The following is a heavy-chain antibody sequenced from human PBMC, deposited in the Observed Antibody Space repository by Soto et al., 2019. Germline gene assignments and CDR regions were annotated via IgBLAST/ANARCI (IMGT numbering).Heavy chain of an antibody. CDR2: IGSGGST. Sequence: EVQLLESGGGLVQPGGSLSLSCAASGFTFSSYAMSWVRQAPGKGLEWVSSIGSGGSTYYADSVKGRFTISRDNSKNPLYLQMISLRAEDTAVYYCARYFYGSGSYYAFDYWGQGTLVTVSS. D-gene: IGHD3-10*01. CDR3: ARYFYGSGSYYAFDY. J-gene: IGHJ4*02. CDR1: GFTFSSYA. V-gene: IGHV3-23*01.